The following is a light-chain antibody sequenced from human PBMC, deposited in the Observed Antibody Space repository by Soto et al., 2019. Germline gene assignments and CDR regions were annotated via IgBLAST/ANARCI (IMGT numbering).Light chain of an antibody. V-gene: IGLV2-18*02. Sequence: QSVLTQPPSVSGSPGQSVTISCTGTSSDVGSYNRVSWYQQPPGTAPKLMIYEVSNRPSGVPDRFSGSKSGNTASLTISGLQAEDAAYYYRSSYTSSSTHVFGTGTKLTVL. CDR1: SSDVGSYNR. J-gene: IGLJ1*01. CDR3: SSYTSSSTHV. CDR2: EVS.